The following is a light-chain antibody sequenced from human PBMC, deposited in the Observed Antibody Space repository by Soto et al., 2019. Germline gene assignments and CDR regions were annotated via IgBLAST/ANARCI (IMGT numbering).Light chain of an antibody. V-gene: IGKV1-39*01. J-gene: IGKJ3*01. CDR1: HNINNY. CDR3: QQSYSTPPEPT. CDR2: AAS. Sequence: DLQMTQSPSSLSASVGDRVTVTCRASHNINNYLNWYQQKPGKAPKLLIYAASNLQSGVPSRFSGSGSGTDFTLTISSLQPEDFATYYCQQSYSTPPEPTFGPGTKVDIK.